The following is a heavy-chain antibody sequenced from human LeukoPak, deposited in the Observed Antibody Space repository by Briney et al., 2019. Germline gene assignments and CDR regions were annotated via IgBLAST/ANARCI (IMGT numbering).Heavy chain of an antibody. D-gene: IGHD6-13*01. Sequence: GASVKVSCKASGYTFTSYYMHWVRQAPGQGLEWMGIINPSGGSTSYAQKFQGRVTMTRDMSTSTVYMELSSLRSEDTAVYYCARGLYSSSWSRPFYYYYYYMDVWGKGTTVTVSS. V-gene: IGHV1-46*01. CDR2: INPSGGST. CDR3: ARGLYSSSWSRPFYYYYYYMDV. J-gene: IGHJ6*03. CDR1: GYTFTSYY.